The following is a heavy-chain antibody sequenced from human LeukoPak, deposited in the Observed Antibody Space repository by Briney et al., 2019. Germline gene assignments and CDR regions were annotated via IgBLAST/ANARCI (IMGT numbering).Heavy chain of an antibody. Sequence: PGGSLRLSCAASGFTFSIYWMSWVRQAPGKGLEWVANINQDGGERYYVDSVKGRFTISRDNAKNSLYLQMNSLRAEDTAVYYCARYCSGGSCSDYWGQGTLVTVSS. CDR1: GFTFSIYW. V-gene: IGHV3-7*03. J-gene: IGHJ4*02. CDR3: ARYCSGGSCSDY. CDR2: INQDGGER. D-gene: IGHD2-15*01.